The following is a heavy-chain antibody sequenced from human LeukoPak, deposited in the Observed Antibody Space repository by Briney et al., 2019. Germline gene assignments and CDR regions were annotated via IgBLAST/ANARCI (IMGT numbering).Heavy chain of an antibody. CDR3: ARAGGSVGWYGTIDS. CDR1: GGSISSGSDY. D-gene: IGHD6-19*01. Sequence: SQTLSLTCTVSGGSISSGSDYWTWIRQPAGKGLEWIGHLYSSGATNYNPSPQSRVTISVDASKYQFSLRLTSVTAADTAVYYCARAGGSVGWYGTIDSWGQGTLVTVSS. CDR2: LYSSGAT. V-gene: IGHV4-61*09. J-gene: IGHJ4*02.